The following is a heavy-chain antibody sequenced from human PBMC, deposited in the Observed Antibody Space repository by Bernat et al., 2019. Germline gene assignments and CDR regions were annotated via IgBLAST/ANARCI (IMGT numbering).Heavy chain of an antibody. CDR1: CCSISSSSYY. CDR2: IYYSGST. J-gene: IGHJ4*02. V-gene: IGHV4-39*01. Sequence: QLQLQELGPGLVKPSETPSPTHTVPCCSISSSSYYRGRIRQPPGKGLEWIGSIYYSGSTYYNPSLKSRVTISVDTSKNQFSLKLSSVTAADTAVYYCARLKGFAAYWGQGTLVTVSS. CDR3: ARLKGFAAY.